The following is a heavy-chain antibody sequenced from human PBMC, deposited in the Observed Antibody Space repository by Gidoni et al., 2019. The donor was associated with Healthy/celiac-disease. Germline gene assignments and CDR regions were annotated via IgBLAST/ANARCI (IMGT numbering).Heavy chain of an antibody. Sequence: QVQLVESGRGLVKPGGSLRLSCAASGFTFSDYYMSCIRQAPGKGLGWFSYSSSSGSTIYYADSVKGRFTISRDNAKNSLYLQMNSLRAEDTAVYYCARDTQIVATIHRFDPWGQGTLVTVSS. CDR2: SSSSGSTI. D-gene: IGHD5-12*01. CDR1: GFTFSDYY. CDR3: ARDTQIVATIHRFDP. V-gene: IGHV3-11*01. J-gene: IGHJ5*02.